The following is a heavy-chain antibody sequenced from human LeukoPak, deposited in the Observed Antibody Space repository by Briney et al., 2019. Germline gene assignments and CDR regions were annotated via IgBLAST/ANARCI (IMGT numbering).Heavy chain of an antibody. J-gene: IGHJ4*02. CDR1: GFTFSSYG. Sequence: GRYLRLSCAASGFTFSSYGMHWVRQAPGKGLEWVAVISYDGSNKYYADSVKGRFTISRDNSKNTLYLQMNSLRAEDTAVYYCVGSSGCCYFDYWGQGTLVTVSS. CDR2: ISYDGSNK. D-gene: IGHD6-19*01. CDR3: VGSSGCCYFDY. V-gene: IGHV3-30*03.